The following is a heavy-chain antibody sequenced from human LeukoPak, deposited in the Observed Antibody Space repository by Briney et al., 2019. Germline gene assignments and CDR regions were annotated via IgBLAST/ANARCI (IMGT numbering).Heavy chain of an antibody. V-gene: IGHV3-53*01. CDR3: ARFGLGYCRGGSCSNWFDR. CDR2: IYSGGST. J-gene: IGHJ5*02. CDR1: GFTVSSNY. D-gene: IGHD2-15*01. Sequence: GGSLRLSCAASGFTVSSNYMNWVRQAPGKGLEWVSVIYSGGSTYYADSVKGRFTISRDNSKNTLYLQLNSLRAEDTAMYYCARFGLGYCRGGSCSNWFDRWGQGILVTVSS.